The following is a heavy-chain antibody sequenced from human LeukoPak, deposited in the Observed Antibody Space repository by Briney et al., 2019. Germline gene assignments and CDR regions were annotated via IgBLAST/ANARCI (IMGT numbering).Heavy chain of an antibody. V-gene: IGHV4-59*08. CDR2: IYYSGST. D-gene: IGHD4-17*01. CDR1: GGSISSYY. CDR3: ARSGQTVTRFYYFDY. J-gene: IGHJ4*02. Sequence: SEALSLTCTVSGGSISSYYWSWIRQPPGKGLEWIGYIYYSGSTNYNPSLKSRVTISVDTSKNQFSLKLSSVTAADTAVYYCARSGQTVTRFYYFDYWGQGTLVTVSS.